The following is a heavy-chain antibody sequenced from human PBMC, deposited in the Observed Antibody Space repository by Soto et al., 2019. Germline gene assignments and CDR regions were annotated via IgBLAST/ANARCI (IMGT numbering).Heavy chain of an antibody. J-gene: IGHJ6*02. CDR3: ARGALNCTNGVCYYGMDV. D-gene: IGHD2-8*01. Sequence: KPSETLSLTCAVYGGSFSGYYWSWIRQPPGKGLEWIGEINHSGSTNYNPSLKSRVTISVDTSKNQFSLKLSSVTAADTAVYYCARGALNCTNGVCYYGMDVWGQGTTVTVSS. CDR1: GGSFSGYY. V-gene: IGHV4-34*01. CDR2: INHSGST.